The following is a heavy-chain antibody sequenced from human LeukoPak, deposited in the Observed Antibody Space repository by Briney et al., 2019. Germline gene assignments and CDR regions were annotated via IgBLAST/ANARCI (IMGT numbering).Heavy chain of an antibody. CDR3: ATAHYDSSGYYMYYFDY. J-gene: IGHJ4*02. CDR1: GFTFSTYS. V-gene: IGHV3-48*01. Sequence: GGSLRLSCAASGFTFSTYSMNWVRQAPGKGLEWVSYISSSSSTIHYADSVKGRFTISRDNAKNSLYLQMNSLRAEDTAVYYCATAHYDSSGYYMYYFDYWGQGTLVTVSS. D-gene: IGHD3-22*01. CDR2: ISSSSSTI.